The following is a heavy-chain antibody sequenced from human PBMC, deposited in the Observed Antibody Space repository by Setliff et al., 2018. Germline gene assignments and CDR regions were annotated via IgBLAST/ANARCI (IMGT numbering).Heavy chain of an antibody. J-gene: IGHJ4*02. V-gene: IGHV4-38-2*01. CDR1: GYSISSGYN. Sequence: SETLSLTCAVSGYSISSGYNWGWIRQPPGKGLEWIGSIYYRGSTSYNSSLKSRVSISVDASKNQFSLNLNAVTAADTAVYYCATLTGDRGVDYWGQGRLVTVSS. CDR3: ATLTGDRGVDY. CDR2: IYYRGST. D-gene: IGHD7-27*01.